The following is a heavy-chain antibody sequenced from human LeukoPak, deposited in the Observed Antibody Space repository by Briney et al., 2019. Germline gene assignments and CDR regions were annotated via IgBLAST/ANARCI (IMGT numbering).Heavy chain of an antibody. J-gene: IGHJ3*02. CDR3: ARGTAYGHAFDI. Sequence: SETLSLTCTVSGGSISNYYWSWIRQPPGKGLEWIGYIYYSGSTYYNPSLKSRVTISVDKSKNQFSLKLSSVTAADTAVYYCARGTAYGHAFDIWGQGTMVTVSS. CDR1: GGSISNYY. CDR2: IYYSGST. D-gene: IGHD3-10*01. V-gene: IGHV4-59*12.